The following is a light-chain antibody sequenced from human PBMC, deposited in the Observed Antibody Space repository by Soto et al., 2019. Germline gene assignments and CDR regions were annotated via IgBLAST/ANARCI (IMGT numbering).Light chain of an antibody. Sequence: QLTQSPSSLSASVGDRVIITCRASQSVSRSLNWYQQKAGQAPKLLIYAASTLHSGVPSRFSGSGSGTEFTLTISSLQPEDFATYYCQQNAITPPWTFGQGTK. J-gene: IGKJ1*01. V-gene: IGKV1-39*01. CDR2: AAS. CDR3: QQNAITPPWT. CDR1: QSVSRS.